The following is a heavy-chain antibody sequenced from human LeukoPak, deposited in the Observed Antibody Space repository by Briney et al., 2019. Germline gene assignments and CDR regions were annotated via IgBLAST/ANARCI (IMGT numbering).Heavy chain of an antibody. CDR3: ARSYQPDY. CDR2: ISSSSSYI. Sequence: GGSLRLSRTASALTFSSYSMNWVRQAPGKGLEWVSSISSSSSYICYADSVKGRFTISRDNAKNSLYLQMNSLRAEDTAVYYCARSYQPDYWGQGTLVTVSS. CDR1: ALTFSSYS. D-gene: IGHD2-2*01. V-gene: IGHV3-21*01. J-gene: IGHJ4*02.